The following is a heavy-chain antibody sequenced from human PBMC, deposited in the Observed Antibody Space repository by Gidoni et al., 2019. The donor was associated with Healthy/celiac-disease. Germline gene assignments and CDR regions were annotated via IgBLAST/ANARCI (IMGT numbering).Heavy chain of an antibody. CDR3: ARGRVLMVYAISPKYYYYMDV. Sequence: QVQLQQSDPGLVKLSGTLSLTCSVSAGSISSSNWWSWVRQPPGKGLEWIGDIYHRGSTNYNPSLKRRVTISVDKSKNQFSLKLSYVTAADTAVYYCARGRVLMVYAISPKYYYYMDVWGKGTTVTVSS. V-gene: IGHV4-4*02. J-gene: IGHJ6*03. CDR1: AGSISSSNW. CDR2: IYHRGST. D-gene: IGHD2-8*01.